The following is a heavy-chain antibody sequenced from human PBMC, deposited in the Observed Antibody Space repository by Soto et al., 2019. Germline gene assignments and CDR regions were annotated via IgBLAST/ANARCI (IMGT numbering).Heavy chain of an antibody. CDR2: IYYSGST. CDR1: GGSISSYY. Sequence: SETLSLTCTVSGGSISSYYWSWIRQPPGKGLEWIGYIYYSGSTNYNPSLKSRVTISVDTSKNQFSLKLSSVTAADTAVYYCARHFSVHPYYYYMDVWGKGTTVTVSS. D-gene: IGHD1-1*01. CDR3: ARHFSVHPYYYYMDV. V-gene: IGHV4-59*08. J-gene: IGHJ6*03.